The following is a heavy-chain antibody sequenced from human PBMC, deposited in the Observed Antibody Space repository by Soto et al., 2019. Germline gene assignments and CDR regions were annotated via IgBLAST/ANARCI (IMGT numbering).Heavy chain of an antibody. J-gene: IGHJ4*02. Sequence: PGGSLRLSCAASGFTFRDYSMNWVRQRPGKGLEWLSSISTVSTHIYYADSVMGRFTISRDNVRNSLYLQMDSPRAEDTAVYYCARGTTTLQREDRLDYWGQGTLVTVSS. CDR1: GFTFRDYS. V-gene: IGHV3-21*01. CDR2: ISTVSTHI. CDR3: ARGTTTLQREDRLDY. D-gene: IGHD2-2*01.